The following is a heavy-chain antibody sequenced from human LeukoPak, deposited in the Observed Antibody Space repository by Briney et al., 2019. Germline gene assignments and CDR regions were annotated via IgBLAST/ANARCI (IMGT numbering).Heavy chain of an antibody. V-gene: IGHV3-30-3*01. CDR3: ARILTGYNAFDY. D-gene: IGHD3-9*01. Sequence: GGSLRLSCAASGFALSNYWMSWVRRAPGKGLEWVAIISDDGSNEYYADSVKGRFTISRDNSKNTLYLQMNSLRAEDTAVYYCARILTGYNAFDYWGQGALVSVSS. CDR2: ISDDGSNE. CDR1: GFALSNYW. J-gene: IGHJ4*02.